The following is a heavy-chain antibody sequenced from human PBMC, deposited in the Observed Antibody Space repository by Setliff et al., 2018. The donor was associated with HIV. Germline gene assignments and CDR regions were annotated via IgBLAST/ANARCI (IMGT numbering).Heavy chain of an antibody. V-gene: IGHV5-51*01. CDR3: ARRDGRSMNAFEI. CDR1: DYTFTTYW. D-gene: IGHD6-13*01. Sequence: GESLTISCKAVDYTFTTYWIGWVRQMPGEGLEWMGIIYPEDSNIKYKPSFQNQVTISADKSISTAYLQVHNLKASDTATYYCARRDGRSMNAFEIWGPGTMVTVSS. CDR2: IYPEDSNI. J-gene: IGHJ3*02.